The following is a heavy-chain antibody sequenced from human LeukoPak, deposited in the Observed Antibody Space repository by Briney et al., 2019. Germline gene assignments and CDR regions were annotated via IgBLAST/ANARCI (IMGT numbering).Heavy chain of an antibody. CDR2: LNGDGDYT. CDR1: GFTFSNYW. Sequence: GGSLRLSCAVSGFTFSNYWMYWVRQGPGKGLVWVSRLNGDGDYTTYADAVKGRFTVSRDNAKNTLYLQMNSLSVEDTAIYYCARIATGGPLDWGQGTLVIVSS. D-gene: IGHD2-8*02. CDR3: ARIATGGPLD. V-gene: IGHV3-74*01. J-gene: IGHJ4*02.